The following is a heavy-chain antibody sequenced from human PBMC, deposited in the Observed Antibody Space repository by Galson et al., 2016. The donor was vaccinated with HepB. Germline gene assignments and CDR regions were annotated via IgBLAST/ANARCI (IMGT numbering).Heavy chain of an antibody. CDR3: ARGGGIVTTTGFDY. D-gene: IGHD3-16*01. V-gene: IGHV5-51*01. J-gene: IGHJ4*02. Sequence: QSGAEVKKPGESLKISCTGSGYSFTNYWIGWVRQMPGKGLEWMGIIYPGDSDTRYSPSFPGPVPISTDKSIGTAFLQWSSLQASDTAMYYCARGGGIVTTTGFDYWGQGTLLTVSS. CDR2: IYPGDSDT. CDR1: GYSFTNYW.